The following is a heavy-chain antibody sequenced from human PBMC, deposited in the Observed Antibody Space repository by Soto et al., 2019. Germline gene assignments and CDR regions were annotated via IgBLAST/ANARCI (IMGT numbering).Heavy chain of an antibody. CDR3: ARDRNRDCNYVGYHFDN. J-gene: IGHJ4*02. V-gene: IGHV1-69*01. Sequence: QVQLVQSGAEVKKPGSSVKVSCKASGGTFSSYAINWVRQSPGQGLEWMGGIIPFFGTSNRAQKFQGRVTITADDSSTTAYMDLSSLRAEDTAVYYCARDRNRDCNYVGYHFDNWGQGTQVTVSS. D-gene: IGHD1-7*01. CDR1: GGTFSSYA. CDR2: IIPFFGTS.